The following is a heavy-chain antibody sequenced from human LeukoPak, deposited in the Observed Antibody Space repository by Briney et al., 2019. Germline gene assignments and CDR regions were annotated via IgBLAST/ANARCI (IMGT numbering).Heavy chain of an antibody. CDR3: AGLAYCSSTSRYGFDP. CDR2: MNPNSGNT. V-gene: IGHV1-8*03. Sequence: ASVKVSCKASGYTFTSYDINWVRQATGQGLEWMGWMNPNSGNTGYAQKFQGRVTITRNTSISTAYMELSSLRSEDTAVYYCAGLAYCSSTSRYGFDPWGQGTLVTVSS. J-gene: IGHJ5*02. D-gene: IGHD2-2*01. CDR1: GYTFTSYD.